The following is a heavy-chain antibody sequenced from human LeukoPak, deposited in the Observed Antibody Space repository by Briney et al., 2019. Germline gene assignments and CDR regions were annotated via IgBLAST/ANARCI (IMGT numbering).Heavy chain of an antibody. D-gene: IGHD6-6*01. CDR2: IIPIFGTA. J-gene: IGHJ6*03. V-gene: IGHV1-69*01. Sequence: SVRVSCKASGGTFSSYAISWVRQAPGQGLEWMGGIIPIFGTANYAQKFQGRVTITADESTSTAYMELSSLRSEDTAVYYCAVWGGAAPKVGYYYYYYMDVWGKGTTVTVSS. CDR3: AVWGGAAPKVGYYYYYYMDV. CDR1: GGTFSSYA.